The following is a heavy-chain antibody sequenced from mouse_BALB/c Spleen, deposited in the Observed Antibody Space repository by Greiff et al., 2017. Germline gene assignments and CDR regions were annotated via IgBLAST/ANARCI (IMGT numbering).Heavy chain of an antibody. CDR3: NAPVVDGAMDY. Sequence: EVQLQQSGAELVRSGASVKLSCTASGFNIKDYYMHWVKQRPEQGLEWIGWIDPENGDTEYAPKFQGKATMTADTSSNTAYLQLSSLTSEDTAVYYCNAPVVDGAMDYWGQGTSVTVSS. CDR1: GFNIKDYY. J-gene: IGHJ4*01. V-gene: IGHV14-4*02. D-gene: IGHD1-1*01. CDR2: IDPENGDT.